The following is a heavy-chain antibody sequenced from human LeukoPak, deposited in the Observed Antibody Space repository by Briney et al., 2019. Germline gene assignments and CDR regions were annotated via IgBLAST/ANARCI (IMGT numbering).Heavy chain of an antibody. CDR2: IYYSGST. CDR3: ARSEVYYYDSSGYYPKYFQH. V-gene: IGHV4-59*01. CDR1: GGSISSYY. Sequence: KPSETLSLTCTVSGGSISSYYWSWIRQPPGKGLEWIGYIYYSGSTNYNPSLKSRVTISVDTSKNQFSLKLSSVTAADTAVYYCARSEVYYYDSSGYYPKYFQHWGQGTLVTVSS. D-gene: IGHD3-22*01. J-gene: IGHJ1*01.